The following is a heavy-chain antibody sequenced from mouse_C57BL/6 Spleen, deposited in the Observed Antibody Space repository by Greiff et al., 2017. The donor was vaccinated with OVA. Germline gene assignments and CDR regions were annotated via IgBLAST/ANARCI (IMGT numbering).Heavy chain of an antibody. CDR1: GYTFTDYY. CDR2: IYPGSGNT. J-gene: IGHJ2*01. CDR3: ARGITTVVDYFDY. Sequence: QVQLQQSGAELVRPGASVKLSCKASGYTFTDYYINWVKQRPGQGLEWIARIYPGSGNTYYNEKLKGKATLTAEKSCSTAYMQLSSLTSEDSAVYFCARGITTVVDYFDYWGQGTTLTVSS. D-gene: IGHD1-1*01. V-gene: IGHV1-76*01.